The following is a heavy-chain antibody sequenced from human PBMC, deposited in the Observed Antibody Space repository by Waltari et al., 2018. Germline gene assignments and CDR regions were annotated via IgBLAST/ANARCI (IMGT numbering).Heavy chain of an antibody. CDR1: GGSVSSNY. CDR2: IYSGGST. Sequence: VQLQESGPGLVKPSETLSLTCTVSGGSVSSNYMSWVRQAPGKGLEWVSVIYSGGSTYYADSVKGRFTISRDNSKNTLYLQMNSLRAEDTAMYYCAREGTESGSGWSFDYWGQGTLVTVSS. D-gene: IGHD6-19*01. CDR3: AREGTESGSGWSFDY. V-gene: IGHV3-66*02. J-gene: IGHJ4*02.